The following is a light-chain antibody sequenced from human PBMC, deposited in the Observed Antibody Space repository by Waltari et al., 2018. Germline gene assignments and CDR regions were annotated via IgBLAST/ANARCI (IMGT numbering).Light chain of an antibody. CDR3: QTWDTGIHVL. CDR1: SWHSTYA. J-gene: IGLJ2*01. V-gene: IGLV4-69*01. CDR2: LNRDGSH. Sequence: HLVLTQSPSAPASLGASVKLTCTLSSWHSTYAIPSPHPQPEKGPRYLMKLNRDGSHNKGDGIPDRFSGSSSGAERYLTISSLQSEDEAVYYCQTWDTGIHVLFGGGTKLTVL.